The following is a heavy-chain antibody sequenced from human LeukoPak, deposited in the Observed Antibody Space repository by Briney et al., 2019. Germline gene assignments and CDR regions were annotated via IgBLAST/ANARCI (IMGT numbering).Heavy chain of an antibody. CDR1: AGSFSGYH. D-gene: IGHD2-15*01. CDR3: ARDRPVAAANWFDP. Sequence: PSETLSLTCAVYAGSFSGYHWSWIRQPPGKGLEWIGEVNHSGSTNYNPSLKSRVTISLDTSKNQFSLELTSVTAADTAVYYCARDRPVAAANWFDPGGQGALATVS. V-gene: IGHV4-34*01. J-gene: IGHJ5*02. CDR2: VNHSGST.